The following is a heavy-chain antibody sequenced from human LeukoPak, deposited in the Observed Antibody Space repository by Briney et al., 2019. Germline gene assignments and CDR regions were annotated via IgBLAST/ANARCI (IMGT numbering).Heavy chain of an antibody. Sequence: GESLKISCKGSGYGFTSYWIGWVRQMPGKGLEWMGIIYPGDSDTRYSPSFQGQVTISADKSISTAYLQWSSLKASDTAMYYCARIIAAHHYYYYMDVWGKGTTVTVSS. CDR2: IYPGDSDT. CDR3: ARIIAAHHYYYYMDV. D-gene: IGHD6-6*01. CDR1: GYGFTSYW. J-gene: IGHJ6*03. V-gene: IGHV5-51*01.